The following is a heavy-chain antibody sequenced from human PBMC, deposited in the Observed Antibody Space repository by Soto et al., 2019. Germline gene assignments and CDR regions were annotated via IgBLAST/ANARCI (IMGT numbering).Heavy chain of an antibody. CDR2: ISGGGST. J-gene: IGHJ3*02. CDR1: GFTFSSYA. Sequence: PGGSLRLSCAASGFTFSSYAMSWVRQAPGKGLEWVSAISGGGSTYYADSVKGRFTISRDNSKNTLYLQMNSLRAEDTAVYYCAKDIVVVPAASDAFDIWGQGTMVTVSS. V-gene: IGHV3-23*01. D-gene: IGHD2-2*01. CDR3: AKDIVVVPAASDAFDI.